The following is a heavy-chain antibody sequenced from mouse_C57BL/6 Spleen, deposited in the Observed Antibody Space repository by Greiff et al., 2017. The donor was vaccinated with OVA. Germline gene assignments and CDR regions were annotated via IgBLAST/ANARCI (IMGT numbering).Heavy chain of an antibody. V-gene: IGHV1-82*01. D-gene: IGHD1-1*01. Sequence: QVQLQQSGPELVKPGASVKISCKASGYAFSSSWMNWVKQRPGKGLEWIGRIYPGGGDTNYNGKFKGKATLTADKSSSTAYMQLSSLTSEDSAVYFCARSGTTVVPYWYFDVWGTGTTVTVSS. CDR1: GYAFSSSW. CDR3: ARSGTTVVPYWYFDV. CDR2: IYPGGGDT. J-gene: IGHJ1*03.